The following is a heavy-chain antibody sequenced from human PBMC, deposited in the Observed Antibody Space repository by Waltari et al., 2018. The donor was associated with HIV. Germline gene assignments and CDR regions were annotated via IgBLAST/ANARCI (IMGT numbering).Heavy chain of an antibody. J-gene: IGHJ4*02. CDR1: GGTFSSYT. CDR3: ASLTYYYDSSGYFDY. CDR2: ISPILGIA. D-gene: IGHD3-22*01. V-gene: IGHV1-69*02. Sequence: QVQLVQSGADVKKPGSSVKVSCKASGGTFSSYTIRWVRQAPGQGLEWMGRISPILGIANYAQKFQGRVTITADKSTSTAYMELSSLRSEDKAVYYCASLTYYYDSSGYFDYWGQGTLVTVSS.